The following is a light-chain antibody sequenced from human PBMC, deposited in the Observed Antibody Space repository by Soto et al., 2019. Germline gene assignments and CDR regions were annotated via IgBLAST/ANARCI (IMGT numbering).Light chain of an antibody. Sequence: DIPMTQSPSTLSASVGDRVTITCRASQNINRWLAWYQQRPGKAPNLLIHKASTLEAGVPSRFSGSASGTEVTLTISSLQPDDFAAYFCLQYNVYPLTFGGGTKVEIK. CDR2: KAS. CDR1: QNINRW. J-gene: IGKJ4*01. CDR3: LQYNVYPLT. V-gene: IGKV1-5*03.